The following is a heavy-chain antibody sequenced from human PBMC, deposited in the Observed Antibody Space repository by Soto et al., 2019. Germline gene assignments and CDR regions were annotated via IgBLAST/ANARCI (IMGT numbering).Heavy chain of an antibody. J-gene: IGHJ5*02. CDR3: ARGGITMVRGVIYWFDP. Sequence: SETLSLTCTVSGGSISSYYWIWIRQPPGKGLEWIGYIYYSGSTNYNPSLKSRVTISVDTSKNQFSLKLSSVTAADTAVYYCARGGITMVRGVIYWFDPWGQGTLVTVSS. D-gene: IGHD3-10*01. CDR1: GGSISSYY. V-gene: IGHV4-59*01. CDR2: IYYSGST.